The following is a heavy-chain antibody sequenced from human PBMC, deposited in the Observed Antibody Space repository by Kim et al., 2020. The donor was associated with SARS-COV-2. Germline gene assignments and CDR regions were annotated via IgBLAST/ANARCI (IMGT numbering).Heavy chain of an antibody. J-gene: IGHJ1*01. CDR2: INPSGGST. CDR3: ARDPRAAAGNAEYFQH. CDR1: GYTFTSYY. V-gene: IGHV1-46*01. D-gene: IGHD6-13*01. Sequence: ASVKVSCKASGYTFTSYYMHWVRQAPGQGLEWMGIINPSGGSTSYAQKFQGRVTMTRDTSTSTVYMELSSLRSEDTAVYYCARDPRAAAGNAEYFQHWGQGTLVTVSS.